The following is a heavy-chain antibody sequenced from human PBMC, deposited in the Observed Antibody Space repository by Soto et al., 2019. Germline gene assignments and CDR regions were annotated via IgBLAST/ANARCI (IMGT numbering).Heavy chain of an antibody. Sequence: AGGSLRLSCAASGFTFSSYAMSWVRQAPGKGLEWVSAISGSGGSTYYADSVKGRFTISRDNSKNTLYLQMNSLRAEDTAVYYCAKGKVDCSGGSCYSDYYYYGMEVWGQGTTVTVSS. CDR1: GFTFSSYA. D-gene: IGHD2-15*01. CDR2: ISGSGGST. J-gene: IGHJ6*02. V-gene: IGHV3-23*01. CDR3: AKGKVDCSGGSCYSDYYYYGMEV.